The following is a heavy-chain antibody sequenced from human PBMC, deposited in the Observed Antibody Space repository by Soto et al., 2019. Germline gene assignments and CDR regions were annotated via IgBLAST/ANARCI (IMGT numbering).Heavy chain of an antibody. J-gene: IGHJ4*02. CDR1: GYTFTNYW. CDR2: IYPGDSDT. Sequence: XESLKISFKGSGYTFTNYWIAWVRQMPGKGLEWMGIIYPGDSDTRYSPSFQGQVTISADKSISTAYLQWSSLKASDTATYYCARPYSSSWYYFHYWGQGTLVTVSS. D-gene: IGHD6-13*01. V-gene: IGHV5-51*01. CDR3: ARPYSSSWYYFHY.